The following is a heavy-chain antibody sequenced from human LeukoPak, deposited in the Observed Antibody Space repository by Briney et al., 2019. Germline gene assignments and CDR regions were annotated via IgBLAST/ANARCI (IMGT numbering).Heavy chain of an antibody. V-gene: IGHV1-18*01. Sequence: ASVKVSCKASGYTFTSYGLTWVRQAPGQGLEWMGWIGAYNGNTNYAQHLQDRFTMTTDTSTSTAYMDLRSLRSDDTAIYYCAREWQYQFDYWGQGSLVTVSS. CDR3: AREWQYQFDY. CDR2: IGAYNGNT. D-gene: IGHD4-11*01. CDR1: GYTFTSYG. J-gene: IGHJ4*02.